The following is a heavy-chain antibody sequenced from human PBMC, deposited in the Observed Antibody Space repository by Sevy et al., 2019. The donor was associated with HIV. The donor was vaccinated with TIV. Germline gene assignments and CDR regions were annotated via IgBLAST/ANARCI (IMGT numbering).Heavy chain of an antibody. J-gene: IGHJ4*02. V-gene: IGHV3-49*04. CDR2: FKSKPYVGTL. D-gene: IGHD1-26*01. Sequence: GGSLRLSCTTSGFTFGDYAMNWVRQAPGKGLEWVTFFKSKPYVGTLDHAASVKDRFIISRDDSKSIVYLQMNDLNTDDTGFYYFTLRKGAKSIFDYWCQGALVTVSS. CDR1: GFTFGDYA. CDR3: TLRKGAKSIFDY.